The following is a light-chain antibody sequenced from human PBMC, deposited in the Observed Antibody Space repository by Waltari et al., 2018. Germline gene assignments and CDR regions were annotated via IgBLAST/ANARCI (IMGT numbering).Light chain of an antibody. V-gene: IGLV1-40*01. J-gene: IGLJ3*02. Sequence: QSVLTQPPSVSGAPGQRVTISCTGSSSNLGAGYAVHWYQQLPGPAPNLPIYVNTNRPSGVPDRISASKSDTSASLAITGLQAEDEADYYCQSYDSSLTAWVFGGGTKLTVL. CDR3: QSYDSSLTAWV. CDR1: SSNLGAGYA. CDR2: VNT.